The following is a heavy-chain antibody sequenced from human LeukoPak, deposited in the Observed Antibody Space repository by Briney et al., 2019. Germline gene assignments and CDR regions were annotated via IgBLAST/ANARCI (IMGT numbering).Heavy chain of an antibody. CDR3: AKDHCTNGVCYVVY. D-gene: IGHD2-8*01. CDR2: IYSGGST. Sequence: GGSLRLSCAASGFTVSSNYMCWVRQAPGKGLEWVSVIYSGGSTYYADSVKGRFTISRDNSKNTLYLQMNSLRAEDTAVYYCAKDHCTNGVCYVVYWGQGTLVTVSS. CDR1: GFTVSSNY. V-gene: IGHV3-66*01. J-gene: IGHJ4*02.